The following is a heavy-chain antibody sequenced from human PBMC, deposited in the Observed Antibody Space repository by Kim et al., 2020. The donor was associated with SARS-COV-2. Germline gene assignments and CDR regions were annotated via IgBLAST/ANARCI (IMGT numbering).Heavy chain of an antibody. CDR3: VTGIAGVDKGFYFDI. Sequence: ASVKVSCKVSGYFLSKISMHWVRQAPGKGFEWLGGFQPEVGEKMYAQRFQGRVTMTEDISTDIAYMELRSLKSEDTALYYCVTGIAGVDKGFYFDIWGQGTLVTVSS. CDR2: FQPEVGEK. CDR1: GYFLSKIS. D-gene: IGHD6-13*01. J-gene: IGHJ4*02. V-gene: IGHV1-24*01.